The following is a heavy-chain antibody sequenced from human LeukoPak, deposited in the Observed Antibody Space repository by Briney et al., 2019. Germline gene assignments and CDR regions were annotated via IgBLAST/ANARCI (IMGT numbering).Heavy chain of an antibody. CDR3: ARESERSGWYDY. CDR2: LSGGGGST. V-gene: IGHV3-43*02. CDR1: GFIFDDYA. Sequence: GGSLRLSCAAPGFIFDDYAIHWVRQAPGKGLEWVSLLSGGGGSTFYADSVKGRFTISRDNSKNSLYLQMSSLRSEDTALYYCARESERSGWYDYWGQGTLVSVST. J-gene: IGHJ4*02. D-gene: IGHD6-19*01.